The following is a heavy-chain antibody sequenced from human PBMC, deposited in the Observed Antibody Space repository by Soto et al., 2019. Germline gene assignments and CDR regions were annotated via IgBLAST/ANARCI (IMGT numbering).Heavy chain of an antibody. V-gene: IGHV3-21*01. J-gene: IGHJ4*02. CDR2: ISSSSSYI. CDR3: ARGQVVARLNYFDY. Sequence: GGSLRLSCAASGFTFSSYSMNWVRQAPGKGLEWVSSISSSSSYIYYADSVKGRFTISRDNAKNSLYLQMNSLRAEDTAVYYCARGQVVARLNYFDYWGQGTLVTVSS. D-gene: IGHD2-15*01. CDR1: GFTFSSYS.